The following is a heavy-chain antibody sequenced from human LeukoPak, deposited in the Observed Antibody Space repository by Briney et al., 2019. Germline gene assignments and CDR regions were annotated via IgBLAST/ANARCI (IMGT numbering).Heavy chain of an antibody. CDR2: INPNSGGT. D-gene: IGHD2-15*01. V-gene: IGHV1-2*02. CDR1: GYTFTGYY. CDR3: ARVRVGYCSGGSCYPDYYFDY. Sequence: ASVKVSCKASGYTFTGYYMHWVRQAPGQGLEWMGWINPNSGGTNYAQKFQGRVTMTRDTSISTAYMEPSRLRSDDTAVYYCARVRVGYCSGGSCYPDYYFDYWGQGTLVTVSS. J-gene: IGHJ4*02.